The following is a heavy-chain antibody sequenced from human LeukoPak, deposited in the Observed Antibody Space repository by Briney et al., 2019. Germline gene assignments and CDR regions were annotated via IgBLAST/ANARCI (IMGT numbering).Heavy chain of an antibody. V-gene: IGHV1-46*01. Sequence: ASVKVSCKASGYTFTSYYMHWVRQAPGQGLEWMGIINPSGGSTSYAQKFQGRVTMTRDTSTSTVYMELGSLRSEDTAVYYCAREMATITRGMDVWGQGTTVTVSS. D-gene: IGHD5-24*01. CDR1: GYTFTSYY. J-gene: IGHJ6*02. CDR2: INPSGGST. CDR3: AREMATITRGMDV.